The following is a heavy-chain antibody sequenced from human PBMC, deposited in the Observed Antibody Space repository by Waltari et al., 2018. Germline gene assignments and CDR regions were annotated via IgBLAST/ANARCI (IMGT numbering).Heavy chain of an antibody. CDR2: MNPNSVKL. CDR3: ARAVRYQLLSDF. Sequence: QVQLVQSGAEVKNPGASVKLSCKTSGYTFSNYDVSWVRQAPGRGLEWMGGMNPNSVKLGFAQGFQGRVMCTADTSTTTAYMELTNLRSDDTAIYFCARAVRYQLLSDFWGQGTLVTVSS. J-gene: IGHJ4*02. V-gene: IGHV1-8*03. D-gene: IGHD2-2*01. CDR1: GYTFSNYD.